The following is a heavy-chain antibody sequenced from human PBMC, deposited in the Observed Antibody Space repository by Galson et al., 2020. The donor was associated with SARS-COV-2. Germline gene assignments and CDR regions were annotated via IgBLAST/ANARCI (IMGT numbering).Heavy chain of an antibody. D-gene: IGHD2-2*01. V-gene: IGHV1-18*04. CDR2: LCAYNGNP. CDR1: GYTFTSYG. Sequence: ASVTVSCRASGYTFTSYGISWVRQAPGQGLEWMGWLCAYNGNPNYAQKLQGRVTMTTDTSTSTAYMEQRSLRSDDTAVYYCARDAGSVVVVPAAGGCWFDPWGQGSMVTVSS. J-gene: IGHJ5*02. CDR3: ARDAGSVVVVPAAGGCWFDP.